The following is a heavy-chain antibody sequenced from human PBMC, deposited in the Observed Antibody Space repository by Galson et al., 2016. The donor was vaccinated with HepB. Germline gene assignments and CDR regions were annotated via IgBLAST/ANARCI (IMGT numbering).Heavy chain of an antibody. J-gene: IGHJ4*02. Sequence: SLRLSCAASGFTFSDYYMSWIRQAPGKGLEWISYTSKTSASMLYADSVKGRFTVSRDDVGNTLYLQMNSLRAEDTAVYYCAKDSSGWSRDYWGQGTLVTVSS. CDR3: AKDSSGWSRDY. CDR2: TSKTSASM. CDR1: GFTFSDYY. D-gene: IGHD6-19*01. V-gene: IGHV3-11*04.